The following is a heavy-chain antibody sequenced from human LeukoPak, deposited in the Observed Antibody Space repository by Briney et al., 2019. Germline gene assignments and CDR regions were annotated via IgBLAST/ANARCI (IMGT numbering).Heavy chain of an antibody. CDR1: GFTFSSYS. Sequence: PGGSLRLSCAASGFTFSSYSMNWVRQAPGKGLEWVSSISSSSSSYIYYADSLKGRFTISRDNAKNSLYLQMNSLRAEDTAVYYCARDLLSSGGMDVWGQGTTVTVSS. D-gene: IGHD6-6*01. J-gene: IGHJ6*02. CDR2: ISSSSSSYI. CDR3: ARDLLSSGGMDV. V-gene: IGHV3-21*01.